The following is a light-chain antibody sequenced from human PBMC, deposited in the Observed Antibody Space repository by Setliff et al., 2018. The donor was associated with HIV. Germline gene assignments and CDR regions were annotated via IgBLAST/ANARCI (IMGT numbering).Light chain of an antibody. CDR1: SSDVGGYNY. J-gene: IGLJ1*01. CDR3: TSYTSNGTLYV. CDR2: DVT. Sequence: QSALTQPASVSGSPGQSITISCTGTSSDVGGYNYVSWYQQHPGKAPKYIIYDVTNRPSGVSNRFSGSKSGNTASLSISGLQAEDEADYYCTSYTSNGTLYVFGTGTQLTVL. V-gene: IGLV2-14*03.